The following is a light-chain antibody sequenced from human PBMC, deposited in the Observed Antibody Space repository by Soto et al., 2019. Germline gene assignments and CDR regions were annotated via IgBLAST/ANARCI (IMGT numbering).Light chain of an antibody. J-gene: IGKJ2*01. CDR3: QHYYSTPPT. CDR2: WAS. V-gene: IGKV4-1*01. Sequence: DIVMTQSPDSLAVSLGERATINCKSSQSVLYSSNNKNYLAWYQQKPGQTPNLLIYWASTRESGVPDRFSGSGSGTDFTLTISSLQAEDVAVYYCQHYYSTPPTFGQGTRLEIK. CDR1: QSVLYSSNNKNY.